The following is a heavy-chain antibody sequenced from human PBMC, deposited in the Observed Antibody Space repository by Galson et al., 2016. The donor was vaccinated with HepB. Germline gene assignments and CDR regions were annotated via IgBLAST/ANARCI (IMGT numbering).Heavy chain of an antibody. J-gene: IGHJ5*02. CDR2: ISGSGGNT. CDR1: GFAFSNYS. Sequence: SLRLSCAASGFAFSNYSMSWVRQAPGKGLEWVSGISGSGGNTYYADSVKGRFTISRDNAKNSLYLEMNSLRAEDTAVYYCARGHLSWSRDLWGQGTLVTVSS. CDR3: ARGHLSWSRDL. V-gene: IGHV3-23*01. D-gene: IGHD6-13*01.